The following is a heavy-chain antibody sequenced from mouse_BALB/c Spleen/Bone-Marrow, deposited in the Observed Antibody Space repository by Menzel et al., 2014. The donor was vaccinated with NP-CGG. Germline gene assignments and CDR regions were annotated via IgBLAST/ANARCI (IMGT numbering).Heavy chain of an antibody. V-gene: IGHV1-87*01. J-gene: IGHJ4*01. D-gene: IGHD2-14*01. CDR2: IYPGDGDT. CDR3: ARAKRYGEMDY. CDR1: GYTFTSYW. Sequence: QVQLKESGAELARPGASVKLSCNASGYTFTSYWMQWVKQRPGQGLEWIGAIYPGDGDTRFTQKLKGKATLTADKSSITAYMQRSSLASEDSAVYYCARAKRYGEMDYWGQGTSVTVSS.